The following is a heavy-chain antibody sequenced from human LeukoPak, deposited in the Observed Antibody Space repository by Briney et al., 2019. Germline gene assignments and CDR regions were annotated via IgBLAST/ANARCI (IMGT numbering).Heavy chain of an antibody. CDR3: ARHVWLQPFDY. Sequence: SETLSLTCTVSGGSISRSSNFWGWIRQPPGKGLEWIGSISYSGSTYYNPSLKSRVTISVDTSKNQFSLKLSSVTAADTAVYYCARHVWLQPFDYWGQGTLVTVSS. J-gene: IGHJ4*02. CDR2: ISYSGST. CDR1: GGSISRSSNF. V-gene: IGHV4-39*01. D-gene: IGHD3-9*01.